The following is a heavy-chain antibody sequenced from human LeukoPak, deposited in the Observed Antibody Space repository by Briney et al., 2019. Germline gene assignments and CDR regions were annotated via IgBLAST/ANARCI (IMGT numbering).Heavy chain of an antibody. CDR1: GGTFSSYA. J-gene: IGHJ4*02. CDR3: ARDEYDILTGYIDY. Sequence: ASVKVSCKASGGTFSSYAISWVRQAPGQGLEWMGGIIPIFGTANYAQKFQGRVTITADESTSTAYMELSSLRSEDTAVYYCARDEYDILTGYIDYWGQGTLVTVSS. D-gene: IGHD3-9*01. V-gene: IGHV1-69*13. CDR2: IIPIFGTA.